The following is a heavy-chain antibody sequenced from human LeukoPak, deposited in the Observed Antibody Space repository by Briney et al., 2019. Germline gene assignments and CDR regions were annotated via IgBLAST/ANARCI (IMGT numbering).Heavy chain of an antibody. CDR2: ISGSGGTT. CDR3: AKGLINDWSALEN. Sequence: TGGSLRLPCAASGFTFTSYAMTWVRQAPGKGLEWVSAISGSGGTTYYADSVRGRFTISRDNSKNTLYLQMNSLRAEDTAVYYCAKGLINDWSALENWGQGTLVTVSS. D-gene: IGHD3-9*01. CDR1: GFTFTSYA. J-gene: IGHJ4*02. V-gene: IGHV3-23*01.